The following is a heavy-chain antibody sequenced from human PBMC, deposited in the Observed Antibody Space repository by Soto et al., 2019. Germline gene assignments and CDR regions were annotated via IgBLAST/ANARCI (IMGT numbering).Heavy chain of an antibody. CDR2: IYYSGST. CDR3: ARHSNRNYGLYYFDY. Sequence: SETLSLTCTVSGGSVSSYYWSWIRQPPGKGLEWIGYIYYSGSTKYNPSLKSRVTMSVGTSNNQFSLKVSSVTAADTAVYYCARHSNRNYGLYYFDYWGLGALVTVSS. D-gene: IGHD4-4*01. V-gene: IGHV4-59*08. J-gene: IGHJ4*02. CDR1: GGSVSSYY.